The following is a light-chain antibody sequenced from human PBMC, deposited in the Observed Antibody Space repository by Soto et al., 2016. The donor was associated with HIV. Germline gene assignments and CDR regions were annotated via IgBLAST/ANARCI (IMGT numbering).Light chain of an antibody. CDR3: HVWDSSSDHREV. CDR1: NIVGKS. J-gene: IGLJ2*01. V-gene: IGLV3-21*01. Sequence: SYELTQPPSVSVAPGKTATITCGGNNIVGKSVHWYQQKPGQAPVLVLYDNRDRPSGIPERFSGANSGNTATLTINRVEAGDEADYYCHVWDSSSDHREVFGGGTKLTVL. CDR2: DNR.